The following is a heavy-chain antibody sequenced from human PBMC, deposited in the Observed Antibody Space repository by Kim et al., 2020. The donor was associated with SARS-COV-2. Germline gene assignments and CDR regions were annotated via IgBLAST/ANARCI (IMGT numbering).Heavy chain of an antibody. J-gene: IGHJ6*02. V-gene: IGHV4-31*02. CDR3: ARGVGATGRFRYYYGMDV. Sequence: KSRFTISVDTAKNQFSLKLSSVTAAETAVYYCARGVGATGRFRYYYGMDVWGQGTTVTVSS. D-gene: IGHD1-26*01.